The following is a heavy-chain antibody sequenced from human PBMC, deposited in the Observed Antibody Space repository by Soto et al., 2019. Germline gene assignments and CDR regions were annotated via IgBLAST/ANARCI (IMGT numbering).Heavy chain of an antibody. J-gene: IGHJ4*02. D-gene: IGHD1-1*01. Sequence: GASVKVSCKASGYTFTMYGLSWVRQAPGQGPEWMGWTKADNGNARYAQKFQGRVTMTRNTSISTAYMELSSLRSEDTAVYYCARGRNWTPHDYWGQGTLVTVSS. CDR1: GYTFTMYG. CDR3: ARGRNWTPHDY. CDR2: TKADNGNA. V-gene: IGHV1-8*01.